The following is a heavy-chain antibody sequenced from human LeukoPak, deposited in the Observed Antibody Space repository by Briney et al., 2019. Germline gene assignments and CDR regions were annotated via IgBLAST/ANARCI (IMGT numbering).Heavy chain of an antibody. CDR3: AREEYQLLGTYYYHYMDV. CDR2: IYTSGST. Sequence: SETLSLTCTVSGGSISGGSYYWSWIRQPAGKGLEWIGRIYTSGSTNYNPSLKSRVTISVDTSKNQFSLKLSSVTAADTAVYYCAREEYQLLGTYYYHYMDVWGKGTTVTVSS. D-gene: IGHD2-2*01. CDR1: GGSISGGSYY. V-gene: IGHV4-61*02. J-gene: IGHJ6*03.